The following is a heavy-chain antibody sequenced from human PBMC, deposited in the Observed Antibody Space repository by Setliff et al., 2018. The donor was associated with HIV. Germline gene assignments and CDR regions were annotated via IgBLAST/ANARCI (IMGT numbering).Heavy chain of an antibody. CDR3: ARGGELPHDPFYWYFDL. D-gene: IGHD1-26*01. Sequence: SETLSLTCTVSGGSISSGDYYWSWIRQPPGKGLEWIGYIYYSGSTYYNPSLKSRVIMSVDTSKNQFSLKLSSVTAADTAVYYCARGGELPHDPFYWYFDLWGRGTLVTVSS. V-gene: IGHV4-30-4*08. CDR2: IYYSGST. J-gene: IGHJ2*01. CDR1: GGSISSGDYY.